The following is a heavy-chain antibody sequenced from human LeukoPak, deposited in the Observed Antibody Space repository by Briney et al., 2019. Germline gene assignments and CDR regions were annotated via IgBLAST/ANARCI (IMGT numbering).Heavy chain of an antibody. CDR3: ARGVVVPAAMVGAGFFDY. J-gene: IGHJ4*02. D-gene: IGHD2-2*01. CDR1: GGTFSSYA. V-gene: IGHV1-69*13. CDR2: IIPIFGTA. Sequence: ASVKVSCKASGGTFSSYAISWVRQAPGQGLEWMGGIIPIFGTANYAQKFQGRVTITADEPTSTAYMELSSLRSEDTAVYYCARGVVVPAAMVGAGFFDYWGQGTLVTVSS.